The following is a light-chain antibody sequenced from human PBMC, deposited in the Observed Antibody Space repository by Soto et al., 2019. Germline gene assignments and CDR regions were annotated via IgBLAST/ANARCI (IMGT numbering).Light chain of an antibody. CDR1: QDMSNY. CDR2: DAS. V-gene: IGKV1-33*01. Sequence: DIQMTQSPSSLSASVGDRVTITCQASQDMSNYLNWYQHKPGKAPKLLIYDASNLETGVPSKFTGSGSGTDFTSTISSPQPGDIGTYYCQQYDNLRYTFGQGTKLEI. CDR3: QQYDNLRYT. J-gene: IGKJ2*01.